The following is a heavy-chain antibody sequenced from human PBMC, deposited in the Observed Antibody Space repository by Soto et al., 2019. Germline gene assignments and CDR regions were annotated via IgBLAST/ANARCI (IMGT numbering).Heavy chain of an antibody. V-gene: IGHV4-39*01. CDR1: GDSISSSSLY. D-gene: IGHD1-26*01. CDR3: ARHASNSGSYSEYFQY. J-gene: IGHJ1*01. CDR2: SYNSGKT. Sequence: QVQLQESGPGLVKPSETVSLTCTVSGDSISSSSLYWGWIRQPPGKGLEWIGSSYNSGKTYYSPSLESRVTISVDTSKNQFSLKLSSVTAADTAVYYCARHASNSGSYSEYFQYWGQGTLVAVSS.